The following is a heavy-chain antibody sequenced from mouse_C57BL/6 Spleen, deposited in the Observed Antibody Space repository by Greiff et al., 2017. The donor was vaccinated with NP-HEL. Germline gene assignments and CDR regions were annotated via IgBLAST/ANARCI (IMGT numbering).Heavy chain of an antibody. CDR3: ARHYDAMDY. J-gene: IGHJ4*01. Sequence: DVQLVESGGDLVKPGGSLKLSCAASGFTFSSYGMSWVRQTPDKRLEWVATISSGGSYTYYPDSVKGRVTISRDNAKNTLYLQMSSLKSEDTAMYYCARHYDAMDYWGQGTSVTISS. CDR2: ISSGGSYT. V-gene: IGHV5-6*01. CDR1: GFTFSSYG.